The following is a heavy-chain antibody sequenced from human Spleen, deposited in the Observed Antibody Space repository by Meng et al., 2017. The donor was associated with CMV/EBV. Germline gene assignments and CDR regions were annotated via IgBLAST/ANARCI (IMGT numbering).Heavy chain of an antibody. J-gene: IGHJ4*02. CDR2: IIPIFGTA. CDR3: AREGGSLRDILTGYYRSYFDY. D-gene: IGHD3-9*01. V-gene: IGHV1-69*05. Sequence: RHALSWVRQAPGQGLEWMGGIIPIFGTANYAQKFQGRVTITTDESTSTAYMELSSLRSEDTAVYYCAREGGSLRDILTGYYRSYFDYWGQGTLVTVSS. CDR1: RHA.